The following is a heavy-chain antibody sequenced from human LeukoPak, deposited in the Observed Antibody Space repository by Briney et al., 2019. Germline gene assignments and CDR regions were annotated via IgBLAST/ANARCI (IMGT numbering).Heavy chain of an antibody. V-gene: IGHV1-69*13. CDR2: IIPIFGTA. CDR3: ARGFSYANYPIDY. CDR1: GGTFSSYA. Sequence: SVKVSCKASGGTFSSYAISWVRQAPGQGLEGMGGIIPIFGTANYAQKFQGRVTITADESTSTAYMELSSLRSEDTAVYYCARGFSYANYPIDYWGQGTLVTVSS. D-gene: IGHD4/OR15-4a*01. J-gene: IGHJ4*02.